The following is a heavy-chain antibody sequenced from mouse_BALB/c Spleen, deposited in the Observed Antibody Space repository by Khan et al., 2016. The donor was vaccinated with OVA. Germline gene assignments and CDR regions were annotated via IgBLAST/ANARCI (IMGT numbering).Heavy chain of an antibody. CDR2: ISALAYTL. J-gene: IGHJ3*01. CDR3: ARGGGTAPFAY. D-gene: IGHD1-2*01. Sequence: EVELVESGGGLVQPGGSRKLSCAASGFTFSDYGMAWVRQAPGKGPEWVAFISALAYTLYYADTVTGRFTISRENAKNTLYLEMSSLRSEDTAIYYCARGGGTAPFAYWGLGTLVTVSA. V-gene: IGHV5-15*02. CDR1: GFTFSDYG.